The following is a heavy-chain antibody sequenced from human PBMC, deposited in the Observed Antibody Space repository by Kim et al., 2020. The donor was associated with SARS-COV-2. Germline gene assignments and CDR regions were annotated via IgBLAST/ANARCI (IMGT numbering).Heavy chain of an antibody. J-gene: IGHJ4*01. CDR3: ANQFLRYFDWLETNYLD. D-gene: IGHD3-9*01. CDR1: GFDFSVYG. Sequence: GGSLRLTCDASGFDFSVYGMHWVRQAPGEGLEWLSFISYDGSSQYYADSVKGRFSIFRDNSENTVYLEMHNLRAEATAVYYCANQFLRYFDWLETNYLD. CDR2: ISYDGSSQ. V-gene: IGHV3-30*18.